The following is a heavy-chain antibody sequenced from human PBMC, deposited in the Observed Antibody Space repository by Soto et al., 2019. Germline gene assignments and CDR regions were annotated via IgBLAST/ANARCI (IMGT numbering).Heavy chain of an antibody. CDR3: VKDQSLIQLWLDPEACDI. Sequence: QVQLVESGGGVVQPGRSLRLSCAASGFTFSSYGMHWVRQAPGKGLEWVAVISYDGSKKYYGDSVKGRFTISRDNSKKTLYLQMNSLRAADTAVYYCVKDQSLIQLWLDPEACDIWGQGTMFTVSS. D-gene: IGHD5-18*01. J-gene: IGHJ3*02. CDR1: GFTFSSYG. CDR2: ISYDGSKK. V-gene: IGHV3-30*18.